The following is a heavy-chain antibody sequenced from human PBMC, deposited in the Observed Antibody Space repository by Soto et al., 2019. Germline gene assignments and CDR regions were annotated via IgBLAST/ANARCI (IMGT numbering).Heavy chain of an antibody. V-gene: IGHV4-31*03. CDR1: GGSISSGGYY. Sequence: QVQLQESGPGLVKPSQTLSLTCTVSGGSISSGGYYWSWIRQHPGKGLEWIGYIYYSGSTYYNPSLKSRFTIPVATSKNQSALKLSSVTAAATAVYYCARAPHYYDSSGYYRNWFDPWGQGTLVTVSS. J-gene: IGHJ5*02. D-gene: IGHD3-22*01. CDR3: ARAPHYYDSSGYYRNWFDP. CDR2: IYYSGST.